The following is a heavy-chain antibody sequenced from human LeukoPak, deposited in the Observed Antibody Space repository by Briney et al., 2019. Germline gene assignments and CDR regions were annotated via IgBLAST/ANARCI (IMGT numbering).Heavy chain of an antibody. V-gene: IGHV5-51*01. CDR1: GYSFTSYW. Sequence: GESLKISCKGSGYSFTSYWIGWVRQMPGKGLEWMGIIYPGDSDTRYSPSFQGQVTISADKSISTAYLQWSSLKASDTAMYYCARILANTYYYDSSGYHPLDYRGQGTLVTVSS. D-gene: IGHD3-22*01. CDR2: IYPGDSDT. CDR3: ARILANTYYYDSSGYHPLDY. J-gene: IGHJ4*02.